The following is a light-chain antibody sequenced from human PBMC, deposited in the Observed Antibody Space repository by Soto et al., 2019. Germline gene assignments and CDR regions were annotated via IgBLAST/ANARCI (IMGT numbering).Light chain of an antibody. V-gene: IGLV1-51*02. CDR2: ENN. Sequence: QSVLTQPPSVSAAPGQKVTISCSGSSSNIGNNYVSWYQQIPGTAPKLHIYENNRRPSGIPDRFSGSKSGTSATLGITGLQTGDEADYYCGTWDSSLSAVVFGGRTKLTVL. CDR3: GTWDSSLSAVV. J-gene: IGLJ2*01. CDR1: SSNIGNNY.